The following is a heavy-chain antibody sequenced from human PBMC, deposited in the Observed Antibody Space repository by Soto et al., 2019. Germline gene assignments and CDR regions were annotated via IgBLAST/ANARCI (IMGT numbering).Heavy chain of an antibody. CDR3: VRDRPHNWFDP. CDR2: IDTDGSRT. V-gene: IGHV3-74*01. D-gene: IGHD6-6*01. CDR1: GFTLRSYW. J-gene: IGHJ5*02. Sequence: EVQLVEFGGGLVQPGGSLRLSCAASGFTLRSYWMHWVRQAPGKGPMWVSRIDTDGSRTTYADSVKGRFTISRDNAKNMMYLQMNSLRAEDTAVYYCVRDRPHNWFDPWGQGTLVTVSS.